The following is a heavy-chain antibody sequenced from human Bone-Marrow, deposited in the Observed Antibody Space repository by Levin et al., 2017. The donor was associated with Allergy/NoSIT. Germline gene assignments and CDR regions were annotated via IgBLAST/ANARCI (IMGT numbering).Heavy chain of an antibody. V-gene: IGHV1-18*01. CDR1: GYTFNSYA. CDR3: ARVGCSSTSCYVGNWFDP. Sequence: GESLKISCKDSGYTFNSYALSWVRQAPGQGLEWLAWINTYNGNTNYAQKVQGRVTLTTDTSTNTAYMELRSLRSDDTAVYYCARVGCSSTSCYVGNWFDPWGQGTLVTVSS. J-gene: IGHJ5*02. CDR2: INTYNGNT. D-gene: IGHD2-2*01.